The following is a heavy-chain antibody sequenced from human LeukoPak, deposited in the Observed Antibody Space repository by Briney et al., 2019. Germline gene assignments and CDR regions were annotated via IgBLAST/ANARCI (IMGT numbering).Heavy chain of an antibody. CDR2: INHSGST. V-gene: IGHV4-34*01. CDR1: GGSFSGYY. D-gene: IGHD6-19*01. CDR3: ARAVPDTGYSSGWSPRGLDWFDP. J-gene: IGHJ5*02. Sequence: PSETLSLTCAVYGGSFSGYYWSWIRQPPGKGLEWIGEINHSGSTNYNPSLKSRVTISVDTSKNQFSLKLSSVTAADTAVYYCARAVPDTGYSSGWSPRGLDWFDPWGQGTLVTVSS.